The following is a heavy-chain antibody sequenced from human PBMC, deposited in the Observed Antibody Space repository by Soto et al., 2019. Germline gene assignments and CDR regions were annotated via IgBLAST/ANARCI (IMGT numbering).Heavy chain of an antibody. CDR2: INHSGST. Sequence: SETLSLTCAVYGGSFSGYYWSWIRQPPGKGLEWIGEINHSGSTNYNPSLKSRVTVSVDTSKNQFSLKLSSVTAADTAVYYCARGRVAARAYYYYYGMDVWGQGTTVTVSS. D-gene: IGHD6-6*01. V-gene: IGHV4-34*01. CDR1: GGSFSGYY. CDR3: ARGRVAARAYYYYYGMDV. J-gene: IGHJ6*02.